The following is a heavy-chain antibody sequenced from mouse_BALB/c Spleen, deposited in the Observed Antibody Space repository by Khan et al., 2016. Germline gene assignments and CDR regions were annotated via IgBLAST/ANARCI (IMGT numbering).Heavy chain of an antibody. CDR3: ARRRLRDLYYAMDY. D-gene: IGHD3-2*02. Sequence: QIQLVQSGPELKKPGETVKISCRASGYAFTNYGIHWVRQAPEKGLKWMGWIATYTGEPTYADDFKGRFAFSLETSASTAYLQINNLKNEDMATYFCARRRLRDLYYAMDYWGQGTSVTVSS. CDR1: GYAFTNYG. V-gene: IGHV9-1*02. CDR2: IATYTGEP. J-gene: IGHJ4*01.